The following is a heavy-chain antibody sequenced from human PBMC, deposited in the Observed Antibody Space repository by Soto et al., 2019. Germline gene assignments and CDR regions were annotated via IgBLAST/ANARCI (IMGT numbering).Heavy chain of an antibody. Sequence: QVQLQESGPGLVKPSETLSLSCSVSGGSISGHYWSWVRQTPGKGLEWIGYMYYSGSTNYNPSLKSRVTIPGDTAKNLFSLRLTSVTAADTAVYYCARGPYYDLIWNYYYMDVWGKGTTVTVSS. D-gene: IGHD3-16*01. V-gene: IGHV4-59*08. CDR2: MYYSGST. J-gene: IGHJ6*03. CDR3: ARGPYYDLIWNYYYMDV. CDR1: GGSISGHY.